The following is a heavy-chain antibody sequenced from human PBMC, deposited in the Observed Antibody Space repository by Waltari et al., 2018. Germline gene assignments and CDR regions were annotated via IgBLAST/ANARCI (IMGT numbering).Heavy chain of an antibody. J-gene: IGHJ3*02. CDR3: ARPLEASLYYDRPWGAFDI. Sequence: QVQLVQSGAEVKKPGSSVKVSCKASGGTFSSYAISWVRQAPGQGLEWMGRIIPILGIANYARKFQGRVTITADKSPSTAYMELSSLRSEDTAVYYCARPLEASLYYDRPWGAFDIWGQGTMVTVSS. CDR1: GGTFSSYA. V-gene: IGHV1-69*04. CDR2: IIPILGIA. D-gene: IGHD3-22*01.